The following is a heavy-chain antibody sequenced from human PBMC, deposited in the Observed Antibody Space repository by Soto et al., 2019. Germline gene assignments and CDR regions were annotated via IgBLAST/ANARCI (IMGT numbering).Heavy chain of an antibody. V-gene: IGHV3-23*01. D-gene: IGHD7-27*01. CDR1: GFTFTNYV. CDR3: AKKSLGTYFDY. Sequence: PGESLKISCAASGFTFTNYVMSWVRQAPGKGLEWVSVISGSGSSTYYADSVKGRFTISRDNSKNTLYLQMNSLRAEDTAVYYCAKKSLGTYFDYWGQGTLVTVSS. CDR2: ISGSGSST. J-gene: IGHJ4*02.